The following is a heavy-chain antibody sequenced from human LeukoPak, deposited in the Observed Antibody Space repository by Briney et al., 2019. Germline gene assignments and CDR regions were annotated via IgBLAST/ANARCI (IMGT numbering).Heavy chain of an antibody. V-gene: IGHV3-53*01. D-gene: IGHD3-3*01. CDR1: GFTVSSNY. Sequence: GGSLRLSCAASGFTVSSNYVSWVRQAPGKGLEWVSVIYSGGSTYYADSVKGRFTISRDNSKNTLYLQMNSLRAEDTAVYYCASNTYYDFWSGNLWGQGTLVTVSS. CDR2: IYSGGST. J-gene: IGHJ5*02. CDR3: ASNTYYDFWSGNL.